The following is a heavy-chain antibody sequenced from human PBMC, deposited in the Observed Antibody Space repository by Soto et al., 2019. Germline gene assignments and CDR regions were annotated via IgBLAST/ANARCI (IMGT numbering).Heavy chain of an antibody. CDR1: GDTYTSYG. J-gene: IGHJ6*02. CDR2: ISAYNGDT. CDR3: ARAREIYGMDV. Sequence: ASVKVSCKASGDTYTSYGISWVRQAPGQGLEWMGWISAYNGDTNYAQKLQGRVTMTTDTSTSTAYMELRSLRYDDTAVYYCARAREIYGMDVWGQGTTVTVSS. V-gene: IGHV1-18*01.